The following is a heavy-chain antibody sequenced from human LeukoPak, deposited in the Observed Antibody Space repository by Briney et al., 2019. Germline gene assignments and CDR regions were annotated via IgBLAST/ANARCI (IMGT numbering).Heavy chain of an antibody. CDR2: IYYSGST. J-gene: IGHJ5*02. Sequence: SETLSLTCTVSGGSISSYHWSWIRQTPGKGLEWIGYIYYSGSTNFNPSLKSRVTISVDTSKNQFSLKLSSVTAADTAVYYCANMGYSYAPGLFDPWGQGTLVTVSS. D-gene: IGHD5-18*01. CDR3: ANMGYSYAPGLFDP. CDR1: GGSISSYH. V-gene: IGHV4-59*12.